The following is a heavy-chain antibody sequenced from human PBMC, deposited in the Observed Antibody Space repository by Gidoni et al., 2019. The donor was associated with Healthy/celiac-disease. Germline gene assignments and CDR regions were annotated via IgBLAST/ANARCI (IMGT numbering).Heavy chain of an antibody. CDR3: AKALNGGYFDY. J-gene: IGHJ4*02. CDR1: GVTFSSYG. Sequence: QVQLVEAGGGVVQPGGSLRLSCSAAGVTFSSYGMHWVRQAPGKGLKWVAVISYDGSNKYYADSVKGRFTISRDNSKNTLYLQMNSLRAEDTAVYYCAKALNGGYFDYWGQGTLVTVSS. CDR2: ISYDGSNK. D-gene: IGHD1-1*01. V-gene: IGHV3-30*18.